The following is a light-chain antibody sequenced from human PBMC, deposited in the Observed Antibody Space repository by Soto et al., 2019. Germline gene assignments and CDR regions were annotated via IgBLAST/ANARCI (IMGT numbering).Light chain of an antibody. CDR3: PHSGRT. CDR2: GAS. CDR1: QRLSSNY. J-gene: IGKJ1*01. Sequence: EIELTQSPGTLSLSAGERATLSCRASQRLSSNYLAWYQKKPGQPPRLLIYGASSRATGIPDRFSGSGSGTDFTLTISRLEPEDFALYYCPHSGRTFGPGTQVDIK. V-gene: IGKV3-20*01.